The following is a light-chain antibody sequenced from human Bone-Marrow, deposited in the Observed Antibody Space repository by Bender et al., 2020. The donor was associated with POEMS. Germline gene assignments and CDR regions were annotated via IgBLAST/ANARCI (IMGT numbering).Light chain of an antibody. V-gene: IGLV2-14*01. CDR3: SSQRDGSKWV. Sequence: QSALTQPASVSGSPGQSITISCTGAISDVGGYNYVSWYQQHPGKAPKLLIYDVTSRPTGVSNRFSASKSGNTASLTISGLQPEDEADYYCSSQRDGSKWVFGGGTKLTVL. J-gene: IGLJ3*02. CDR1: ISDVGGYNY. CDR2: DVT.